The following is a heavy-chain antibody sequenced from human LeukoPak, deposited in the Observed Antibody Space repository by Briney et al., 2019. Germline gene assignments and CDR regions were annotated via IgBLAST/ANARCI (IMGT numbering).Heavy chain of an antibody. V-gene: IGHV1-2*02. D-gene: IGHD1-26*01. CDR1: GYTFTGYY. CDR2: INPNSGGT. J-gene: IGHJ3*02. CDR3: ARGKIVGAPDDAFDI. Sequence: ASVKVSCKASGYTFTGYYMHWVRQTPGQGLEWMGWINPNSGGTNYAQKFQGRVTMTRDTSISTAYMELSRLRSDDTAVYYCARGKIVGAPDDAFDIWGQGTLVTVSS.